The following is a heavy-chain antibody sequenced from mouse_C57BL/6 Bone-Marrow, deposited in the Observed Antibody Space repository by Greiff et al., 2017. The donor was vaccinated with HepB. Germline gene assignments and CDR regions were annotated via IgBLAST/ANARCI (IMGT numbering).Heavy chain of an antibody. D-gene: IGHD1-1*01. J-gene: IGHJ2*01. Sequence: VQLVESGAELVRPGASVTLSCKASGYTFTDYEMHWVKQTPVHGLEWIGAIDPETGGTAYNQKFKGKAILTADKSSSTAYMELRSLTSEDSAVYYCTTITTVVAGGDYWGQGTTLTVSS. V-gene: IGHV1-15*01. CDR1: GYTFTDYE. CDR3: TTITTVVAGGDY. CDR2: IDPETGGT.